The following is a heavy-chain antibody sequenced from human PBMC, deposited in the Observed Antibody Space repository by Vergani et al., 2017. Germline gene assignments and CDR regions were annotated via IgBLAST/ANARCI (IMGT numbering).Heavy chain of an antibody. D-gene: IGHD1-26*01. CDR1: GGTFSSYA. Sequence: QVQLVQSGAAVKKPGSSVKVSCKASGGTFSSYAISWVRQAPGQGLEWMGRIIPILGIANYAQKFQGRVTITADKSSSTAYMELSSLRSEDTAVYYCAGEWELLGWFDPWGQGTLVTVYS. CDR3: AGEWELLGWFDP. J-gene: IGHJ5*02. CDR2: IIPILGIA. V-gene: IGHV1-69*04.